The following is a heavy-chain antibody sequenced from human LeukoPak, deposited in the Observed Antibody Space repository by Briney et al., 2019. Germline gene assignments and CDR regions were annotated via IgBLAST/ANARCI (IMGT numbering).Heavy chain of an antibody. D-gene: IGHD5-12*01. Sequence: SETLTLTCTVSGGSISSYYWRWIRQPPGKGLEWIGYISYSGSTNYNPSLKSRVTISVDTSKNQFSLKLSSVTAADTAVYYCARGATIPNRFDYWGQGTLVTVSS. CDR1: GGSISSYY. J-gene: IGHJ4*02. V-gene: IGHV4-59*01. CDR3: ARGATIPNRFDY. CDR2: ISYSGST.